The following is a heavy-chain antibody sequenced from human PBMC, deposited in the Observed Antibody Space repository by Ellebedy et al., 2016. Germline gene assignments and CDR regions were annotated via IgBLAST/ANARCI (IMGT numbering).Heavy chain of an antibody. CDR2: ISSSSSTI. CDR1: GFTFSSYS. V-gene: IGHV3-48*02. J-gene: IGHJ2*01. Sequence: GGSLRLXCAASGFTFSSYSMNWVHQAPGKGLEWVSYISSSSSTIYYADSVKGRFTISRDNAKNSLYLQMNSLRDEDTAVYYCASIVRGSSDWYFDLWGRGTLGTVSS. CDR3: ASIVRGSSDWYFDL. D-gene: IGHD3-10*01.